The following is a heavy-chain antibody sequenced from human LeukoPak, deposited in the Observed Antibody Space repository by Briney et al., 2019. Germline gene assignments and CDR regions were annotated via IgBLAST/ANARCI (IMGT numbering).Heavy chain of an antibody. CDR2: ISYEGSKK. V-gene: IGHV3-30-3*01. CDR3: ARAPYTSGWYFAFDY. J-gene: IGHJ4*02. CDR1: GLPFSTYT. Sequence: PGRSLRLSCAASGLPFSTYTMHWVRQAPGKGLEWVALISYEGSKKNYADSVKGRFTISRDNSQNTLYLEMNSLRTEDTAVYYCARAPYTSGWYFAFDYWGQGTLVTVSS. D-gene: IGHD6-19*01.